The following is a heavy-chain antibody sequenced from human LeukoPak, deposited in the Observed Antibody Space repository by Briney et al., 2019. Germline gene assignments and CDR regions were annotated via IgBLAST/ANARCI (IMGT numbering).Heavy chain of an antibody. V-gene: IGHV3-21*01. CDR3: ARDQEGLLWFGEVTGEHDY. D-gene: IGHD3-10*01. CDR1: GFTFSSYS. CDR2: ISSSSSYI. J-gene: IGHJ4*02. Sequence: GGSLRLSCAASGFTFSSYSMNWVRQAPGKGLEWVSSISSSSSYIYYADSVKGRFTISRDNAKNSLCLQMNSLRAEDTAVYYCARDQEGLLWFGEVTGEHDYWGQGTLVTVSS.